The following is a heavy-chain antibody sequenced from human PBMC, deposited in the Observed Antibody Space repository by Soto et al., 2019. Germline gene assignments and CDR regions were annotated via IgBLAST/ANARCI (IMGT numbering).Heavy chain of an antibody. D-gene: IGHD6-19*01. V-gene: IGHV4-4*02. Sequence: QVQLQESGPGLVKPSGTLSLTCAVSGGSISSSNWWSWVRQPPGKGLEWIGEIYHSGSPNYNPSLNSRVTISVDKSNTQVSLQLSSVTAADTAAHYGARHQPQCLGLRGIDFCAQGTTVTFSS. CDR1: GGSISSSNW. CDR2: IYHSGSP. J-gene: IGHJ6*02. CDR3: ARHQPQCLGLRGIDF.